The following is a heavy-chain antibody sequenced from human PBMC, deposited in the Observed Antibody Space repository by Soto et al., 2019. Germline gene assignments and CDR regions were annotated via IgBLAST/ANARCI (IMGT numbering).Heavy chain of an antibody. V-gene: IGHV6-1*01. Sequence: PSQTLSLTCAISGDSVSSNSAAWNWIRQSPSRGLEWLGRTYYRSKWHNNYAVSVKSRITINPDTSKNHFSLQLNSVTPEDTAVYYCARANEYTSSSGMDAWGQGTTVTVSS. CDR1: GDSVSSNSAA. J-gene: IGHJ6*02. CDR2: TYYRSKWHN. D-gene: IGHD6-6*01. CDR3: ARANEYTSSSGMDA.